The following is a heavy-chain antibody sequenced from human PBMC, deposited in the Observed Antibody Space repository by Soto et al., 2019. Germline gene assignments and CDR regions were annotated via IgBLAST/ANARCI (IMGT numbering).Heavy chain of an antibody. CDR2: IYYSGST. Sequence: QLQLQESGPGLVKPSETLSLTCTVSGGSISSSSYYWGWIRQPPGKGLEWIGSIYYSGSTYYNPSLKSRVTISVDTSKNQFSLKLSSVTAADTAVYYCARPDYYDSSGYYYDAFDIWGQGTMVTVSS. CDR3: ARPDYYDSSGYYYDAFDI. D-gene: IGHD3-22*01. J-gene: IGHJ3*02. V-gene: IGHV4-39*01. CDR1: GGSISSSSYY.